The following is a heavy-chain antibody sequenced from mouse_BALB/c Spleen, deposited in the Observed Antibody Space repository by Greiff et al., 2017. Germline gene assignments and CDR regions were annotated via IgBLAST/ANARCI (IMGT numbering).Heavy chain of an antibody. CDR1: GFTFSDYY. Sequence: EVQGVESGGGLVKPGGSLKLSCAASGFTFSDYYMYWVRQTPEKRLEWVATISDGGSYTYYPDSVKGRFTISRDNAKNNLYLQMSSLKSEDTAMYYCARAHYGSSYWFAYWGQGTLVTVSA. CDR2: ISDGGSYT. CDR3: ARAHYGSSYWFAY. J-gene: IGHJ3*01. V-gene: IGHV5-4*02. D-gene: IGHD1-1*01.